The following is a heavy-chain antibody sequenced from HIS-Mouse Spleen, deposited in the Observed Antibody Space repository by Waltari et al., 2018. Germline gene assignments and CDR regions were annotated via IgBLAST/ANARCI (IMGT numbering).Heavy chain of an antibody. Sequence: QVQLVESGGGLVKPGGSLRLSCAASGFTFSDYYMSWIRQAPGRGLEGVSYISSSGSTIYYADYVRGRFTISRDNAKNSLYLQMNSLRAEDTAVYYCARKDIVVVPAAMGGAFDIWGQGTMVTVSS. CDR2: ISSSGSTI. CDR1: GFTFSDYY. CDR3: ARKDIVVVPAAMGGAFDI. V-gene: IGHV3-11*01. D-gene: IGHD2-2*01. J-gene: IGHJ3*02.